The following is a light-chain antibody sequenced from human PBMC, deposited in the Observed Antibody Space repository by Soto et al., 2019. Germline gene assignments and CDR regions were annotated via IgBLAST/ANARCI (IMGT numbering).Light chain of an antibody. V-gene: IGLV2-23*02. Sequence: QSVLTQPASGSGSPGQSVTISCTGSSSDVGSYNLVSWYQQHPGKAPKVVIYEVNKRPSGVSNRFSGSKSGNTASLTISGLHAEDEADYYCSSYAGSSTYVFGTGTKVTVL. CDR1: SSDVGSYNL. CDR3: SSYAGSSTYV. J-gene: IGLJ1*01. CDR2: EVN.